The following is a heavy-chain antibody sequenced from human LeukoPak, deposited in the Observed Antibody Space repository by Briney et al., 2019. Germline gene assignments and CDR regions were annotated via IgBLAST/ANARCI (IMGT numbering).Heavy chain of an antibody. CDR3: ARCGNDSSGYYHHSMDV. J-gene: IGHJ6*03. Sequence: SETLSLTCAVSDYSIRSDYYWGWIRQPPGKGLEWIGTIYHSGSTYYNPSLKSRVTISVDTSKNQFSLKLSSVTAADTAVYYCARCGNDSSGYYHHSMDVWGKGTTVTVSS. D-gene: IGHD6-19*01. V-gene: IGHV4-38-2*01. CDR2: IYHSGST. CDR1: DYSIRSDYY.